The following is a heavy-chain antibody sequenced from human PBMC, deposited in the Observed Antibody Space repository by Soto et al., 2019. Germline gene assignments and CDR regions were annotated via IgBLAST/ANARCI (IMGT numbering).Heavy chain of an antibody. CDR2: IYHGGTT. J-gene: IGHJ4*01. CDR3: ARVHVMVVAGSTFDY. V-gene: IGHV4-38-2*02. D-gene: IGHD6-19*01. Sequence: SGTPSPTFTVSGYSLPSGSYWAWIRQPPGKGPEWIASIYHGGTTFYNPSLKSRITISVDTSNNQFSLKLTSVTAADTAVYYCARVHVMVVAGSTFDYWGHGTLVTVS. CDR1: GYSLPSGSY.